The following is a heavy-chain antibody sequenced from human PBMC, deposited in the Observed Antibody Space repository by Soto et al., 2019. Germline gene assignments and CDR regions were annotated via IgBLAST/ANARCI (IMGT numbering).Heavy chain of an antibody. CDR3: ARGGRAGGLCFDI. CDR1: GFTFSSYA. J-gene: IGHJ3*02. Sequence: PGGSLRLSCAASGFTFSSYAMNWVRQAPGKGLEWVALISHDGINKYYADSVRGRFTISRDNAKNSLYLQMNSLRAEDTAVYYCARGGRAGGLCFDIWGQGTMVNVSS. V-gene: IGHV3-30-3*01. D-gene: IGHD3-16*01. CDR2: ISHDGINK.